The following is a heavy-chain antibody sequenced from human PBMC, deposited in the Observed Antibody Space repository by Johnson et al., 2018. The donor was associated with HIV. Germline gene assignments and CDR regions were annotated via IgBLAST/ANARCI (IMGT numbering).Heavy chain of an antibody. D-gene: IGHD5-18*01. V-gene: IGHV3-30*03. Sequence: QVQLVESGGGVVRPGGSLRLSCAASGFTFDEYGMSWVRQAPGKGLEWVAVISYDGSNKYYADSVKGRFTISRDNSKNTLYLQMNSLRAEDTAVYYCARVRGYSYGAHAFDIWGQGTMVTVSS. CDR1: GFTFDEYG. CDR2: ISYDGSNK. CDR3: ARVRGYSYGAHAFDI. J-gene: IGHJ3*02.